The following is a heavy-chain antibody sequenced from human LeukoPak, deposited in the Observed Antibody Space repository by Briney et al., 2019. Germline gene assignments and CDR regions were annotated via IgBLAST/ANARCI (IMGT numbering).Heavy chain of an antibody. Sequence: SETLSLTCTVSGGSISSYYWSWIRHPPEKGLEWIGYIYYSGSTNYNPSLKSRVTISVDTSKNQFSLKLSSVTATDTAVYYCARDRAAAGKGIDYWGQGTLVTVSS. CDR2: IYYSGST. CDR3: ARDRAAAGKGIDY. V-gene: IGHV4-59*01. CDR1: GGSISSYY. D-gene: IGHD6-13*01. J-gene: IGHJ4*02.